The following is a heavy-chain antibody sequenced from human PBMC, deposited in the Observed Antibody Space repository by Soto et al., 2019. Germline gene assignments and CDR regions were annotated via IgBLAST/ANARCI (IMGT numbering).Heavy chain of an antibody. J-gene: IGHJ4*02. CDR2: ISYDGNIK. CDR1: GFTFSNFG. D-gene: IGHD6-13*01. Sequence: QVQLVESGGGVVQPGRSLRLSCAASGFTFSNFGMHWVRQAPGKGLEWVASISYDGNIKYSADSVKGRFTISRDNSKNRLYLQRNSLRSEDTAVNYCAKFWVPVTAAVDNYWGKGTLVTVSS. CDR3: AKFWVPVTAAVDNY. V-gene: IGHV3-30*18.